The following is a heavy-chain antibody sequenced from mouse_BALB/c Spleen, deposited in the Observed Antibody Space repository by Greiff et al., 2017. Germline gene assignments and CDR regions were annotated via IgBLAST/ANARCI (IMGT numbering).Heavy chain of an antibody. Sequence: LQQPGSELVRPGASVKLSCKASGYTFTSYWMHWVKQRPGQGLEWIGNIYPGSGSTNYDEKFKSKATLTVDTSSSTAYMQLSSLTSEDSAVYYCTRGYDGGYFDYWGQGTTLTVSS. CDR3: TRGYDGGYFDY. D-gene: IGHD2-3*01. J-gene: IGHJ2*01. CDR1: GYTFTSYW. CDR2: IYPGSGST. V-gene: IGHV1S22*01.